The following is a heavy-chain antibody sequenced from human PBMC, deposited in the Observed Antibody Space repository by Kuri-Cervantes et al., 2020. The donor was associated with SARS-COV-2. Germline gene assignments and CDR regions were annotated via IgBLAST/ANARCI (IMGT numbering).Heavy chain of an antibody. D-gene: IGHD6-19*01. CDR1: GFTFSSYA. CDR3: ARDPDSSGWYAGDAFDI. V-gene: IGHV3-30-3*01. CDR2: ISYDGSNK. J-gene: IGHJ3*02. Sequence: LSLTCAASGFTFSSYAMHWVRQAPGKGLEWAAVISYDGSNKYYADSVKGRFTISRDNSKNTLYLQMNSLRAEDTAVYYCARDPDSSGWYAGDAFDIWGQGTMVTVSS.